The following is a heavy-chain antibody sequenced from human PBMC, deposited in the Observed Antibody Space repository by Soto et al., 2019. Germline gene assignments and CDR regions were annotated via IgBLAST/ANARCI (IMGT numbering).Heavy chain of an antibody. J-gene: IGHJ6*02. CDR3: ARRDGVGYYGSGSSVYYYYYGMDV. Sequence: GESLNISCKGSGYSFTSYWISWVRQMPGKGLEWMGGIDPSDSYTNYSPSFQGHVTISADKSISTAYLQWSSLKASDTAMYYCARRDGVGYYGSGSSVYYYYYGMDVWGQGTTVTVSS. CDR1: GYSFTSYW. D-gene: IGHD3-10*01. V-gene: IGHV5-10-1*01. CDR2: IDPSDSYT.